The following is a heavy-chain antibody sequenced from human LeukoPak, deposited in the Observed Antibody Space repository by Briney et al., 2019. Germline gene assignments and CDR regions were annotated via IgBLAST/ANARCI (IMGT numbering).Heavy chain of an antibody. CDR2: INPNSGGT. V-gene: IGHV1-2*02. CDR1: GYTFTGYY. CDR3: ARDAVTAQYFDY. J-gene: IGHJ4*02. D-gene: IGHD2-21*02. Sequence: ASVKVSCKASGYTFTGYYMHWVRQAPGQGLEWMGWINPNSGGTNYAQKFQGRVTMTRGTSISTAYMELSRLRSDDTAVYYCARDAVTAQYFDYWGQGTLVTVSS.